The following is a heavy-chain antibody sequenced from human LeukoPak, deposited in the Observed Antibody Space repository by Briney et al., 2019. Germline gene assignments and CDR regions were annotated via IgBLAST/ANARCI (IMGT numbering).Heavy chain of an antibody. V-gene: IGHV4-59*01. D-gene: IGHD6-13*01. CDR3: ARYSSSWYGYYYYYMDV. J-gene: IGHJ6*03. CDR2: IYYSGST. CDR1: GGSISSYY. Sequence: SETLSLTCTVSGGSISSYYWSWIRQPPGKGLEWIGYIYYSGSTNYNPSLKSRVTISVDTSKNQFSLKLSSVTAADTAAYYCARYSSSWYGYYYYYMDVWGKGTTVTVSS.